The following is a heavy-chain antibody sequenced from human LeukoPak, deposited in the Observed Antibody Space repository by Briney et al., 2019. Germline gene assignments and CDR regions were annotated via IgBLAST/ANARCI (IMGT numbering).Heavy chain of an antibody. Sequence: GGSLRLSCAASGFTFRSYAMHWVRQAPGKGLGWVVVISYDGSNEYYADSVKGRFTISRDNSKNTLDLQMNSLRAEDTAVYYCASEYQWLVGVDYWGQGNLVTVSS. CDR2: ISYDGSNE. CDR3: ASEYQWLVGVDY. CDR1: GFTFRSYA. D-gene: IGHD6-19*01. V-gene: IGHV3-30*04. J-gene: IGHJ4*02.